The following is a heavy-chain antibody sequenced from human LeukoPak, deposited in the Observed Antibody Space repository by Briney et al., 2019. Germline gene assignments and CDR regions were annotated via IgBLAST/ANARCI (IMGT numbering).Heavy chain of an antibody. D-gene: IGHD3-3*01. Sequence: GGSLRLSCAASGFTFSSYAMSWVRQAPGKGLEWVSAISGSGGSTYYADSVKGRFTISRDNSKNTLYLQMNSLRAEDTAVYYCAKDFFGDYDFWNHYYFDYWGQGTLVTVSS. CDR3: AKDFFGDYDFWNHYYFDY. CDR2: ISGSGGST. J-gene: IGHJ4*02. CDR1: GFTFSSYA. V-gene: IGHV3-23*01.